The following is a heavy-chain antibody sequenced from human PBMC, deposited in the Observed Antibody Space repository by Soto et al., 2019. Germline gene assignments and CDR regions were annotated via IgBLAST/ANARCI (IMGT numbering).Heavy chain of an antibody. J-gene: IGHJ4*02. Sequence: QVELQESGPGLVKPSQNLSLTCAVSGGSISGADYYWNWIRQPPGRGLEWIGYIYSDGATYYNPSLTSGFTTSVDTSKIQFSRKVTSVTAADTAVYYCARDFGSGSYFGYWGQGTLVTVSS. CDR1: GGSISGADYY. CDR2: IYSDGAT. CDR3: ARDFGSGSYFGY. D-gene: IGHD3-10*01. V-gene: IGHV4-30-4*01.